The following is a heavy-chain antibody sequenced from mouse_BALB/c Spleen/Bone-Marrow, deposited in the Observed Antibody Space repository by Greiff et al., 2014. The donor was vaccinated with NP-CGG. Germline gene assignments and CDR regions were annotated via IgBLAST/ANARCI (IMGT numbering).Heavy chain of an antibody. CDR1: GYTFTSYW. CDR2: INPSTGYT. J-gene: IGHJ1*01. Sequence: QLQQSGAELAKPGASVKMSCKASGYTFTSYWMHWVKQRPGQGLEWIGYINPSTGYTEYNQKFKDKATLTADKSSSTAYMQLSSLTSEDSAVYYCARDWYFDVWGAGTTVTVSS. V-gene: IGHV1-7*01. CDR3: ARDWYFDV.